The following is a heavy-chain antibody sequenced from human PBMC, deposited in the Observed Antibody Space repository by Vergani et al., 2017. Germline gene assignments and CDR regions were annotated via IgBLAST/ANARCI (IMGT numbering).Heavy chain of an antibody. CDR3: ASLYCSGGSCYTHPYWYFDL. CDR2: IYYNGST. V-gene: IGHV4-39*01. D-gene: IGHD2-15*01. CDR1: GGSISSSSYY. J-gene: IGHJ2*01. Sequence: QLQLQESGPGLVKPSETLSLTCTVSGGSISSSSYYWGWIRQPPGKGLEWIGSIYYNGSTYYNPSLKSRVTISVDTSKNQFSLKLSSVTAADTAVYYCASLYCSGGSCYTHPYWYFDLWGRGTLVTVSS.